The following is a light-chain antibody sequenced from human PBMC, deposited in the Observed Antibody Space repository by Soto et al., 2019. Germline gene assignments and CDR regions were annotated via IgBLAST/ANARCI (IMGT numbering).Light chain of an antibody. J-gene: IGKJ1*01. Sequence: EIVITQSPGTVSVFPGETVTLSCRASQSVSGYLDWFPQKPGQAPRLVLLRIFTRAIGVPARCSGRGAETECTRTISGLQSEDAGVDACLQHYSWTWTFGQGTQVDIK. V-gene: IGKV3-15*01. CDR2: RIF. CDR1: QSVSGY. CDR3: LQHYSWTWT.